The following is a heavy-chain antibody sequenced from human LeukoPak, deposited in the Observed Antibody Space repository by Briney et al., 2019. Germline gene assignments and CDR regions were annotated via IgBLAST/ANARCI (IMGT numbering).Heavy chain of an antibody. Sequence: SETLSLTCTVSGGSISSYYWSWIRQPPGKGLEWIGYIYYSGSTNYNPSLKSRVTISVDTSKNQFSLKLSSVTAADTAVYYCARVEVLYSSSWITTDYWGQGTLVTVSS. J-gene: IGHJ4*02. D-gene: IGHD6-13*01. CDR1: GGSISSYY. CDR3: ARVEVLYSSSWITTDY. V-gene: IGHV4-59*01. CDR2: IYYSGST.